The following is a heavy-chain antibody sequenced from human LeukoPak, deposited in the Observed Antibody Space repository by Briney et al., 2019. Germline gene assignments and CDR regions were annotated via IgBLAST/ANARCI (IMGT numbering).Heavy chain of an antibody. CDR3: ARNGTSSYFDY. CDR2: ISHTGTT. D-gene: IGHD2-2*01. Sequence: SETLSLTCAVSGASITIPDYYWGWIRLPPGKGLEWIGTISHTGTTYYNPSLKSRVTISVDTPKNQFSLKLSAVTAADTAVYYCARNGTSSYFDYWGQGTLVTVSS. V-gene: IGHV4-39*07. J-gene: IGHJ4*02. CDR1: GASITIPDYY.